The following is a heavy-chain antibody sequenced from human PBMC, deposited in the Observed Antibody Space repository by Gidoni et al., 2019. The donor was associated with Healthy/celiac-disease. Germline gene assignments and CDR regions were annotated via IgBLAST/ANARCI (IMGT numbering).Heavy chain of an antibody. V-gene: IGHV3-23*01. J-gene: IGHJ4*02. CDR1: GFTVCSYA. CDR2: ISGSGGST. Sequence: EVQLLESGGGLVKPGGSLILSCAGSGFTVCSYAMSWVRQAPGKGREWVSAISGSGGSTYYVDSVKGRLPSSRDNSKNTPYLQMNSLRAEDTAVYYCAKVGFVEMATINLYYFDYWGQGTLVTVSS. D-gene: IGHD5-12*01. CDR3: AKVGFVEMATINLYYFDY.